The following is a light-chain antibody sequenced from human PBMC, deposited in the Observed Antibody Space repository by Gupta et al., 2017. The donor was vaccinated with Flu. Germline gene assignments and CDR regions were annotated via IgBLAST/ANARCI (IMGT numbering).Light chain of an antibody. V-gene: IGLV3-21*02. CDR2: DNS. Sequence: GQTARITCGGNNIGSKSVHWYQQKPGQAPVLVVYDNSDRPSGIPERFSGSNSGNTATLTISRVEAGDEADYYCQVWDRGSDKYVFATGIKVTVL. CDR1: NIGSKS. CDR3: QVWDRGSDKYV. J-gene: IGLJ1*01.